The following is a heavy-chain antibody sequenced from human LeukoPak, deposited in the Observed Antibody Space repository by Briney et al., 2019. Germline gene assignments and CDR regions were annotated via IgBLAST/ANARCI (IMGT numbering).Heavy chain of an antibody. CDR1: GGSFHNYY. V-gene: IGHV4-59*08. CDR3: ARRLNGYNVGGRDYFGMDV. D-gene: IGHD5-24*01. CDR2: IYYNGNT. J-gene: IGHJ6*02. Sequence: SETLSLTCTVSGGSFHNYYWSWIGQPPGKGLEWIGYIYYNGNTKYNPSLKSRVTISLNTSNNQFSLMLNSVTAADTAVYYCARRLNGYNVGGRDYFGMDVWGQGTTVTVS.